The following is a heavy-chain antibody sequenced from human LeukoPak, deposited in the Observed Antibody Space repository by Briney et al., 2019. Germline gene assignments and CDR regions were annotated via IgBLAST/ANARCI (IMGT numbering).Heavy chain of an antibody. J-gene: IGHJ4*02. V-gene: IGHV4-61*01. CDR2: IHYSGST. Sequence: SETLSLTCTVSGGSVSGGNYYCSWIRQSPGKGLEWIGYIHYSGSTVYNPYLKSRVTMSIDTSKNQFSLNLSSVTAADTAVYYCARTGSTGGYWGQGTLVTVSS. CDR3: ARTGSTGGY. CDR1: GGSVSGGNYY. D-gene: IGHD1-1*01.